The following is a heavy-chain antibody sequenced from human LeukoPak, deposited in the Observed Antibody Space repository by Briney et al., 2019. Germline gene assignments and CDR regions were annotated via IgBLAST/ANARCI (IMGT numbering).Heavy chain of an antibody. J-gene: IGHJ5*02. V-gene: IGHV1-8*01. D-gene: IGHD3-9*01. CDR1: GYTFTSYD. CDR3: ARAPYDILTGCSLSWFDH. CDR2: MNPNSGNT. Sequence: ASVTVSCKASGYTFTSYDINWVRQATGQGLEWMGWMNPNSGNTGYAQKFQGRVTITRDTSAYTGYMELRGLSSAGTAVYFCARAPYDILTGCSLSWFDHWAREPWSPSPQ.